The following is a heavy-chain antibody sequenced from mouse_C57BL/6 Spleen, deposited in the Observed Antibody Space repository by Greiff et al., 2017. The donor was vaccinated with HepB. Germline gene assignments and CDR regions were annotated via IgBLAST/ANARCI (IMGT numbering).Heavy chain of an antibody. CDR1: GFTFTGYW. J-gene: IGHJ2*01. CDR3: ARGADYYGSSSYYFDY. Sequence: VQLQQSGAELMKPGASVKLSCKATGFTFTGYWIEWVKQRPGHGLEWIGEILPGSGSTNYNEKFKGKATVTANTSANTAYMQLSSLTTEDSAIYYCARGADYYGSSSYYFDYWGQGTTLTVSS. CDR2: ILPGSGST. V-gene: IGHV1-9*01. D-gene: IGHD1-1*01.